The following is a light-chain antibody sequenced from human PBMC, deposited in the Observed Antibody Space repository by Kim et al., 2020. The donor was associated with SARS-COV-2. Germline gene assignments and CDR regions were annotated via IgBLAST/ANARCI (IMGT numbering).Light chain of an antibody. CDR2: HDR. V-gene: IGLV3-21*04. J-gene: IGLJ2*01. Sequence: SYELTQPPSVSVAPGKTASITCGGNNIGTKSVHWYQQKPGQAPVVVIYHDRDRPSGIPERFSGSNSGNTATLTISRVEAGDEADYYCQVWDSSSDHPLVVFGGGTQLTVL. CDR3: QVWDSSSDHPLVV. CDR1: NIGTKS.